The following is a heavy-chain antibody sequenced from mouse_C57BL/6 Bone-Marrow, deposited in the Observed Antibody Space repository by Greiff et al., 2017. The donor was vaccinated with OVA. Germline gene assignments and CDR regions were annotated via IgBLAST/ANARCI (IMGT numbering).Heavy chain of an antibody. CDR1: GYTFTSYW. Sequence: QVQLQQPGAELVKPGASVKLSCKASGYTFTSYWMHWVKQRPGQGLEWIGMIHPNSGSTNYNEKFKSKATLTVDKSSSTAYMQLSSMTSEDSAVYYCARVAGTIFAYWGQGTLVTVSA. D-gene: IGHD4-1*01. V-gene: IGHV1-64*01. CDR3: ARVAGTIFAY. J-gene: IGHJ3*01. CDR2: IHPNSGST.